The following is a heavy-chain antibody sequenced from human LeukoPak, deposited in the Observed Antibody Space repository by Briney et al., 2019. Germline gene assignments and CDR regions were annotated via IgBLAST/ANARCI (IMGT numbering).Heavy chain of an antibody. CDR2: ISGSGGST. D-gene: IGHD6-13*01. V-gene: IGHV3-23*01. J-gene: IGHJ4*02. CDR1: GFTFSNYV. CDR3: AKGTGGSSWSPNRD. Sequence: GGSLRLSCAASGFTFSNYVMSWARQAPGKGLEWVSEISGSGGSTHYTDSVKGRFTISRDNSKNTLYLQMSSLRAEDTAVYYCAKGTGGSSWSPNRDWGQGTLVTVSS.